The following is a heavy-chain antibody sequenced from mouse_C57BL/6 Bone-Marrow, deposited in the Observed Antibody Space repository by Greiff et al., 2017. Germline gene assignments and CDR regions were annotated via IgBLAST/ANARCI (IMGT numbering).Heavy chain of an antibody. V-gene: IGHV5-6*01. Sequence: EVHLVESGGDLVKPGGSLKLSCAASGFTFSSYGMSWVRQTPDKRLEWVATISSGGSYTYYPDSVKGRFTISRDNAKNTLYLQMSSLKSEDTAMYYCARPAYGSSCFDYWGQGTTLTVSS. CDR3: ARPAYGSSCFDY. D-gene: IGHD1-1*01. J-gene: IGHJ2*01. CDR2: ISSGGSYT. CDR1: GFTFSSYG.